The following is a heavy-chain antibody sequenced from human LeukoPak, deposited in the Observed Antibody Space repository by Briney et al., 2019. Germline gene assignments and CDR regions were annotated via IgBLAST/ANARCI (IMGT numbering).Heavy chain of an antibody. Sequence: GGSLRLSCAASGFSFSTSAMSWVRQAPGEGLEWVSIFSGNGGVTYYADSVRGRFTISRDNSKNTLYLEMNSLRVEDTAVYYCAKSRYCTGGSCFLWGSSDLWGRGTLVTVSS. V-gene: IGHV3-23*01. CDR1: GFSFSTSA. CDR2: FSGNGGVT. D-gene: IGHD2-15*01. CDR3: AKSRYCTGGSCFLWGSSDL. J-gene: IGHJ2*01.